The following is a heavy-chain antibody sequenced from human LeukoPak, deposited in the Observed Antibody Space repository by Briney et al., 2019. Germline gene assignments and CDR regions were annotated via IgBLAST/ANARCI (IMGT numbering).Heavy chain of an antibody. J-gene: IGHJ5*02. CDR1: GYTFTSYD. V-gene: IGHV1-8*03. CDR3: ARNRMKTWFDP. Sequence: ASVKVSCKASGYTFTSYDINWVRQATGQGLEWMGWMNPNSGNTGYAQKFKGRVTITRNTSISTAYMELSSLRSEDTAVYYCARNRMKTWFDPWGPGTLVTVSS. D-gene: IGHD2-8*01. CDR2: MNPNSGNT.